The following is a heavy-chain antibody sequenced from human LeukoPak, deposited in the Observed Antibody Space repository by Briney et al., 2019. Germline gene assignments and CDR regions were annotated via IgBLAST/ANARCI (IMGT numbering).Heavy chain of an antibody. Sequence: GRSLRLSCAASGLTFSSYAMHWVRQAPGKGLEWVAVISFDETNKYYADSVKGRFTISRDNSKNTLYLQMNSLRAEDTAVYYCAKSTGEWLRLFNYWGQGTLVTVSS. CDR1: GLTFSSYA. D-gene: IGHD5-12*01. V-gene: IGHV3-30-3*02. CDR2: ISFDETNK. CDR3: AKSTGEWLRLFNY. J-gene: IGHJ4*02.